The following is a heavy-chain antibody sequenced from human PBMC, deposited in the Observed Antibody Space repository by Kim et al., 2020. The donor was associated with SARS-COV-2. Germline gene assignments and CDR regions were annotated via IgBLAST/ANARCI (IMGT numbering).Heavy chain of an antibody. D-gene: IGHD3-10*01. Sequence: SETLSLTCTVSRGFTSSYYWSWIRQPPGKGLEWIGNIFYRGTTTYNTTLKSRVTISVATSKTQLSLSLSSVTSADTAVYYCARAGPIAGDSFDIWGPG. CDR2: IFYRGTT. V-gene: IGHV4-59*13. CDR1: RGFTSSYY. J-gene: IGHJ3*02. CDR3: ARAGPIAGDSFDI.